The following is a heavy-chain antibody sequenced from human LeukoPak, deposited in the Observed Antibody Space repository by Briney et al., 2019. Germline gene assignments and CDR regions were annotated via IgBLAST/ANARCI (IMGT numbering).Heavy chain of an antibody. Sequence: GGSLRLSCAASGFTFSTYAMNWVRQAPGKGLQWVSYISSSSNTTHYADSVEGRFTISRDNAKNSLYLQMNSLRAEDTAVYYCASWDTANGGGYWGQGTLVTVSS. V-gene: IGHV3-48*04. CDR3: ASWDTANGGGY. D-gene: IGHD5-18*01. CDR1: GFTFSTYA. J-gene: IGHJ4*02. CDR2: ISSSSNTT.